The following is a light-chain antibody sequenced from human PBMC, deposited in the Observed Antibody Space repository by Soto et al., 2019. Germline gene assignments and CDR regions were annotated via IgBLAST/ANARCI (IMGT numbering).Light chain of an antibody. CDR3: QQYGSSPIT. CDR2: GAY. J-gene: IGKJ5*01. V-gene: IGKV3-20*01. CDR1: QSVSSKY. Sequence: EIVLTQSPGTQYFSLGGRATLSCSASQSVSSKYLAWYQQKPGQSPRLLIYGAYSRATGITDRFNGSGSGTDFTLTISRLEPEDFAVYYCQQYGSSPITVGPGTRLEIK.